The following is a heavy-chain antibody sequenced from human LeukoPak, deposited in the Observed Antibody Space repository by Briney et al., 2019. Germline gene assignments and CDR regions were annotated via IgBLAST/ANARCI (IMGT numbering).Heavy chain of an antibody. J-gene: IGHJ3*02. CDR2: IYYSGST. CDR3: ASSWLFAFDT. V-gene: IGHV4-61*01. D-gene: IGHD3-22*01. Sequence: PSGTLSLTCAVSGGSISSSNWWSWIRQPPGKGLEWIGYIYYSGSTNYNPSLKSRVTISVDTSKNQFSLKLSSVTAADTAVYYCASSWLFAFDTWGQGTMVTVSS. CDR1: GGSISSSNW.